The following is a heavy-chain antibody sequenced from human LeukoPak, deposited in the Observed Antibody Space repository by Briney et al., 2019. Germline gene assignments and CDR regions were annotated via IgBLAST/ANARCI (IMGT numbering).Heavy chain of an antibody. D-gene: IGHD3-9*01. CDR3: ARGQYYDILTGYYTTEFYDY. CDR2: INHSGST. Sequence: SETLSLICAVYGGSFSGYYWSWIRQPPGKGREWIGEINHSGSTNYNPSLKSRVTISVDTSKNQFSLKLSSVTAADTAVYYCARGQYYDILTGYYTTEFYDYWSQGTLVTVSS. V-gene: IGHV4-34*01. CDR1: GGSFSGYY. J-gene: IGHJ4*02.